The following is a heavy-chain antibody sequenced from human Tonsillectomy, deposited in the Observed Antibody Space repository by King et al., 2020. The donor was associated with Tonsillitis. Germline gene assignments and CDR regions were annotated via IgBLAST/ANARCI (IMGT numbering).Heavy chain of an antibody. CDR1: GFTFSSYA. J-gene: IGHJ4*02. CDR3: ANHEWELKPDFDY. V-gene: IGHV3-23*04. CDR2: ISGSGGGT. Sequence: VQLVESGGGLVQPGGSLRLSCAASGFTFSSYAMSWVRQAPGKGLEWVSGISGSGGGTYYADSVKGRFTISRDSTKNILYLQMNSLRAEDTAVYYCANHEWELKPDFDYWGQGTLVTVSS. D-gene: IGHD1-26*01.